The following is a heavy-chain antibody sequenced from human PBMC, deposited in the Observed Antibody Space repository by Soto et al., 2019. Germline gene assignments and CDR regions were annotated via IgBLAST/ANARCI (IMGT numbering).Heavy chain of an antibody. D-gene: IGHD1-1*01. CDR1: GFAFSNYG. Sequence: EVQLLESGGGLVQPGGSLRLSCAASGFAFSNYGMTWVRQPPGRGLEWVSAISGSGGTIYYADSVKGRFTISRDNSKNTLYLQMNRMGAEDTAVYYCARVGTTGHWYFDLWGRGTLVTVSS. J-gene: IGHJ2*01. CDR2: ISGSGGTI. V-gene: IGHV3-23*01. CDR3: ARVGTTGHWYFDL.